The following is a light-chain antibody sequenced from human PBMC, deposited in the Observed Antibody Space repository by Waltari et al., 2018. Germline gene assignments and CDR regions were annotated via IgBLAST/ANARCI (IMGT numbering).Light chain of an antibody. V-gene: IGLV2-14*03. CDR2: DVT. J-gene: IGLJ2*01. CDR1: SGDVGGHKY. CDR3: SSYTSSSTLA. Sequence: QSALTQLASASGPPGQSITISCTGTSGDVGGHKYVPWYQQHPGKAPKLMIYDVTNRPSGVSNRFSGSKSGNTASLTISGLQAEDEADYYCSSYTSSSTLAFGGGTKLTVL.